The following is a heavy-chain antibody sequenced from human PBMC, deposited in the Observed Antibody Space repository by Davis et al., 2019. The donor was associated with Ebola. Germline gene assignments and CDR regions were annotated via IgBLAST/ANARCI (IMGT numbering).Heavy chain of an antibody. D-gene: IGHD3-3*01. CDR1: GGTFSSYT. CDR2: IIPILGIA. CDR3: SRVAYDFWSGYDY. V-gene: IGHV1-69*02. Sequence: AASVQVSCKASGGTFSSYTISWVRQAPGQGLEWMGRIIPILGIANYAQKFQGRVTITADKSTSTAYMELSSLRSEDTAVYYCSRVAYDFWSGYDYWGQGTLVTVSS. J-gene: IGHJ4*02.